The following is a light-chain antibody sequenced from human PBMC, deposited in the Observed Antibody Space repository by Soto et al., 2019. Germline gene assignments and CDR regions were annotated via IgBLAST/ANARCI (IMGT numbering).Light chain of an antibody. CDR2: GAS. CDR1: QSVSSSS. Sequence: EIVLTQSPGTLSLSPGERATLSCRASQSVSSSSLAWYQQKPGQAPRLLIYGASNRATGIPDRFSGSGSGTDFTLTISRLEPEDFAVYYCQQYGSSPLITFGQGTRLEIK. J-gene: IGKJ5*01. CDR3: QQYGSSPLIT. V-gene: IGKV3-20*01.